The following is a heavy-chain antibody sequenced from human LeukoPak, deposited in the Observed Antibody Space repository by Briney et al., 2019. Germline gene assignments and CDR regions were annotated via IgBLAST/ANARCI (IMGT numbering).Heavy chain of an antibody. V-gene: IGHV1-18*01. CDR3: ARDPPGGYYDFWSGYYYFDY. CDR1: GGTFSSYG. J-gene: IGHJ4*02. D-gene: IGHD3-3*01. Sequence: ASVKVSCKASGGTFSSYGISWVRQAPGQGLEWMGWISAYNGNTNYAQKLQGRVTMTTDISTSTAYMELRSLRSDDTAVYYCARDPPGGYYDFWSGYYYFDYWGQGTLVTVSS. CDR2: ISAYNGNT.